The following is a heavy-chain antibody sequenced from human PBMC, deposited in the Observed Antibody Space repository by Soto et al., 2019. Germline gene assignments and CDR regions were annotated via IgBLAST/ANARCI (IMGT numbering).Heavy chain of an antibody. CDR1: GFTFSSYA. V-gene: IGHV3-23*01. CDR3: AKGLTYDFWSGPSPFDP. CDR2: VSGSGGST. Sequence: GGSLRLSCAASGFTFSSYAMSWVRQAPGKGLEWVSAVSGSGGSTYYADSVKGRFTISRDNSKNTLYLQMHSLRAEDTAVYYCAKGLTYDFWSGPSPFDPWGQGTLVTVSS. J-gene: IGHJ5*02. D-gene: IGHD3-3*01.